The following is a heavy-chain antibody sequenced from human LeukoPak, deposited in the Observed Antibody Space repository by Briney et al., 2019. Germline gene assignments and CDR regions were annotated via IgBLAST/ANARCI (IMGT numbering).Heavy chain of an antibody. CDR1: GYTFTGYY. J-gene: IGHJ4*02. CDR2: INPNSGGT. V-gene: IGHV1-2*02. CDR3: ARARRYNWNLAPYY. D-gene: IGHD1-20*01. Sequence: ASVKVSCKASGYTFTGYYMHWVRQAPGQGLEWMGWINPNSGGTNYAQKFQGRVTMTRDMSISTAYMELSRLRSDDTAVYYCARARRYNWNLAPYYWGQGTLVTVSS.